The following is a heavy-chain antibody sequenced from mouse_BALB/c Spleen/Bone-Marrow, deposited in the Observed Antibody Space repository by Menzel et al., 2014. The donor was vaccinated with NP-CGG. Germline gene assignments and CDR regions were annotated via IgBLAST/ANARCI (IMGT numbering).Heavy chain of an antibody. V-gene: IGHV14-3*02. Sequence: VQLKESGAELVKPGASVKLSCTASGFNIKDTYMHWVKQRPEQGLEGIGRIDPANGNTKYDPKFQGKVTITADTSSNTAYLQLSSLTSEDTAVYYCASYRYAWYFDVWGAGTTVTVSS. J-gene: IGHJ1*01. D-gene: IGHD2-14*01. CDR3: ASYRYAWYFDV. CDR1: GFNIKDTY. CDR2: IDPANGNT.